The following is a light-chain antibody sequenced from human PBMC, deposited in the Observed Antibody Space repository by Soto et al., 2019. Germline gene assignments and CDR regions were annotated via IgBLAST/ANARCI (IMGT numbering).Light chain of an antibody. CDR1: QSISSGY. CDR3: QQRLHWPIT. Sequence: EIVLTQSPGTLSLSPGERATLSCRASQSISSGYLAWYQQKPGQAPRLLIYGASSRATGIPDRFSGSGSETDFTLTISRLEPEDFAVYYCQQRLHWPITFGQGTRLEIK. V-gene: IGKV3D-20*02. J-gene: IGKJ5*01. CDR2: GAS.